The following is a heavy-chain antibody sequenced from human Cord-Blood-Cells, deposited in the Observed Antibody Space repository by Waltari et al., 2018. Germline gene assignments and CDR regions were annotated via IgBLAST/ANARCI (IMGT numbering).Heavy chain of an antibody. V-gene: IGHV1-69*01. CDR3: ATWSWGSGLENRAFDI. Sequence: QVQLVLSGAEVKKPGSSVMVSCRASGGTSSSSAISWVRQSPGQGLEWMGGIIPIFGTANYAQKFQGRVTITADESTSTAYMELSSLRSEDTAVYYCATWSWGSGLENRAFDIWGQGTMVTVSS. CDR1: GGTSSSSA. CDR2: IIPIFGTA. D-gene: IGHD3-10*01. J-gene: IGHJ3*02.